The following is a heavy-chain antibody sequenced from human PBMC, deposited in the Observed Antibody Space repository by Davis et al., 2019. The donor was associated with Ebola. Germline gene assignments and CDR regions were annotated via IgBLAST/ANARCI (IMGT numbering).Heavy chain of an antibody. V-gene: IGHV3-7*01. CDR3: ASVDYYYYYMDV. Sequence: PGGSLRLSCAASGFTFDDYAMHWVRQAPGKGLEWVANIKQDGSEKYYVDSVKGRFTISRDNAKNSLYLQMNSLRAEDTAVYYCASVDYYYYYMDVWGKGTTVTVSS. J-gene: IGHJ6*03. CDR1: GFTFDDYA. CDR2: IKQDGSEK. D-gene: IGHD2-21*01.